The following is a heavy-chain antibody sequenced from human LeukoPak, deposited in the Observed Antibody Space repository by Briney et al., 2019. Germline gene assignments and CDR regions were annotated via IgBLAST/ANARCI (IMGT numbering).Heavy chain of an antibody. Sequence: PGGSLRLSCAASGFTFSSYSMNWDRQAPGKGLEWVSSISSSSSYIYYADSVKGRFTISRDNAKNSLYLQMNSLRAEDTAVYYCARDRSIVVVPAAHVDDAFDIWGQGTMVTVSS. J-gene: IGHJ3*02. V-gene: IGHV3-21*01. D-gene: IGHD2-2*01. CDR2: ISSSSSYI. CDR1: GFTFSSYS. CDR3: ARDRSIVVVPAAHVDDAFDI.